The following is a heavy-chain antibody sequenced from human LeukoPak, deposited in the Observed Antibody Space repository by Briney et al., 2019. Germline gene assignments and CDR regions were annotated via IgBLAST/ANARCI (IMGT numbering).Heavy chain of an antibody. CDR2: ISYDGSNK. D-gene: IGHD1-26*01. J-gene: IGHJ4*01. Sequence: GGSLRLSCAASGFTFSSYAMHWVRQAPGKGLEWVAVISYDGSNKYYADSVKGRFTISRDNSKNTLYLQMNSLRVEDTAVFYCARDRVGAPFDYWGQGTLVTVSS. CDR3: ARDRVGAPFDY. V-gene: IGHV3-30*07. CDR1: GFTFSSYA.